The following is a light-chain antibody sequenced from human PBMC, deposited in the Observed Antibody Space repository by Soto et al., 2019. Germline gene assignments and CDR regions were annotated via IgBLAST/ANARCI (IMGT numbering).Light chain of an antibody. J-gene: IGKJ2*01. CDR2: AAS. CDR3: QQSHSIPYT. V-gene: IGKV1-39*01. Sequence: DIQMTQSPSSLSASLGDRVTITCRASQTISSYLNWYQQKPGKAPKLLIYAASSLHSGVPSRFSGSGSGTDFTLTISSLQPEDFATYYCQQSHSIPYTFGQGTKLEIK. CDR1: QTISSY.